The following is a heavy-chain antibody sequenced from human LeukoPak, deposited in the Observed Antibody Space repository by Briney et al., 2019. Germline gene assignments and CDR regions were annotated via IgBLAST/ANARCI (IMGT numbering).Heavy chain of an antibody. CDR3: ARGGYYDFWSGYSMNWFDP. CDR1: GGSFSGYY. Sequence: SETLSLTCAVYGGSFSGYYWSWIRRPPGKGLEWIGEINHSGSTNYNPSLKSRVTISVDTSKNQFSLKLSSVTAADTAVYYCARGGYYDFWSGYSMNWFDPWGQGTLVTVSS. V-gene: IGHV4-34*01. J-gene: IGHJ5*02. D-gene: IGHD3-3*01. CDR2: INHSGST.